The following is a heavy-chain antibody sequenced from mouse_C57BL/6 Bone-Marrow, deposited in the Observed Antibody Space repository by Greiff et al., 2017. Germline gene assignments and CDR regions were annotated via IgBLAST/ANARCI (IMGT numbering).Heavy chain of an antibody. CDR2: IYPGSGST. V-gene: IGHV1-55*01. CDR3: ARSGMVTHYYAMDY. J-gene: IGHJ4*01. Sequence: QVQLKQPGAELVKPGASVKMSCKASGYTFTSYWITWVKQRPGQGLEWIGDIYPGSGSTNYNEKFKSKATLTVDTSSSTAYMQLSSLTSEDSAVYYCARSGMVTHYYAMDYWGQGTSVTVSS. CDR1: GYTFTSYW. D-gene: IGHD2-2*01.